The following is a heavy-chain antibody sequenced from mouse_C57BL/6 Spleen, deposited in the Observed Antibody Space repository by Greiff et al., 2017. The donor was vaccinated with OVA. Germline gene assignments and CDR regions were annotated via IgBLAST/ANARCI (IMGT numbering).Heavy chain of an antibody. J-gene: IGHJ3*01. Sequence: VKLQESGAELARPGASVKLSCKASGYTFTSYGISWVKQRTGQGLEWIGEIYPRSGNTYYNEKFKGKATLTADKSSSTAYMELRSLTSEDSAVYFCARSYDYGFAYWGQGTLVTVSA. CDR2: IYPRSGNT. CDR1: GYTFTSYG. V-gene: IGHV1-81*01. D-gene: IGHD2-4*01. CDR3: ARSYDYGFAY.